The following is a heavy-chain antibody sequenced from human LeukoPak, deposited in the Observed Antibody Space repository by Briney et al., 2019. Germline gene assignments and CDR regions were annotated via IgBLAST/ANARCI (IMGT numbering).Heavy chain of an antibody. CDR1: GYTFTSYD. V-gene: IGHV1-8*01. J-gene: IGHJ4*02. CDR3: ARGQLLAGVVVIPGIDY. D-gene: IGHD3-22*01. Sequence: ASVKVSCKASGYTFTSYDINWVRQATGQGLEWMGWMNPNSGNTGYAQKFQGRATMTRNTSISTAYMELSSLRSEDTAVYYCARGQLLAGVVVIPGIDYWGQGTLVTVSS. CDR2: MNPNSGNT.